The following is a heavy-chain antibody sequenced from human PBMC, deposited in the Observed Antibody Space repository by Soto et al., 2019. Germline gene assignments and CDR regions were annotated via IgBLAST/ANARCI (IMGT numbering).Heavy chain of an antibody. V-gene: IGHV3-23*01. D-gene: IGHD2-15*01. CDR3: AKLSVVVVAAGTPRGS. J-gene: IGHJ3*01. CDR2: ISGSGGST. CDR1: EFVYSGYA. Sequence: HPCGSLRQSCSASEFVYSGYAMSWVHQAPGKGLEWVSAISGSGGSTYYADSVKGRFTISRDNSKNTLYLQMNSLSAEDTAVYYCAKLSVVVVAAGTPRGSWGRGTMVTVSS.